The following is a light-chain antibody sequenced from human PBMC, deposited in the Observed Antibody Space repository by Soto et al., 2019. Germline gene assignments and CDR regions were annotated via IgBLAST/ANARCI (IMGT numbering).Light chain of an antibody. V-gene: IGKV3-20*01. CDR1: QSVSSSY. Sequence: ETVLTQSPDTLSLSPGERSTLSCRASQSVSSSYLAGYQQKPGQAPRLLIYGTSNRATGIPDRFSGSGSGTDSTLTISRLEPEDLGVYYCQQYGTSGTFGQGTKVDIK. CDR2: GTS. CDR3: QQYGTSGT. J-gene: IGKJ1*01.